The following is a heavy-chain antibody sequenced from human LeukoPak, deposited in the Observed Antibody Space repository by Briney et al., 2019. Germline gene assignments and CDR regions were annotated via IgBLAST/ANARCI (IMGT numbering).Heavy chain of an antibody. Sequence: GGSLRLSCAASGFTFSSYSMNWVRQAPGRGLEWVSYISSSSSTIHYADSLKGRFTISRDNANNLLYLQVNSLRAEDTAVYYCARDAGRWPPYYMDVWGKGTTVTVSS. CDR2: ISSSSSTI. V-gene: IGHV3-48*01. D-gene: IGHD4-23*01. CDR3: ARDAGRWPPYYMDV. J-gene: IGHJ6*03. CDR1: GFTFSSYS.